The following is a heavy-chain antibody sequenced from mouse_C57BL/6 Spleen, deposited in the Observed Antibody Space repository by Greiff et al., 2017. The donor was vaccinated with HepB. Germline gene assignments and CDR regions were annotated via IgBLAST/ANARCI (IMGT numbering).Heavy chain of an antibody. CDR1: GYTFTSYW. D-gene: IGHD1-1*01. CDR3: ARSGLLRGGRYFDV. V-gene: IGHV1-69*01. CDR2: IDPSDSYT. Sequence: QVQLQQPGAELVMPGASVKLSCKASGYTFTSYWMHWVKQRPGQGLEWIGEIDPSDSYTNYNQKFKGKSTLTVDKSSSTAYMQLSSLTSEDSAVYCCARSGLLRGGRYFDVWGTGTTVTVSS. J-gene: IGHJ1*03.